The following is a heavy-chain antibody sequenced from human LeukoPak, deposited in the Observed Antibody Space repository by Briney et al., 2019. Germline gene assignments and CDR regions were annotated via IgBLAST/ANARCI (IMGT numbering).Heavy chain of an antibody. V-gene: IGHV4-59*08. CDR3: ARSDYYDSSGYYSYAFDI. Sequence: SETLSLTCTVSGGSISSHYWSWIRQPPGEGLEWIGYIYYSGSTNYNPSLKSRVTISVDTSKNQFSLKLSSVTAADTAVYYCARSDYYDSSGYYSYAFDIWGQGTMVTVSS. J-gene: IGHJ3*02. CDR2: IYYSGST. CDR1: GGSISSHY. D-gene: IGHD3-22*01.